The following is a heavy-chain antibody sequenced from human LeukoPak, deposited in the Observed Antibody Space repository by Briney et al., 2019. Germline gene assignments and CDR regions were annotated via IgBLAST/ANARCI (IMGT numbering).Heavy chain of an antibody. V-gene: IGHV4-59*01. CDR3: ARAPGIAVAGFNNWFDP. Sequence: SETLSLTCTVSGGSISSYYWSWIRQPPGKGLEWIGYIYYSGSTNYNPSLKSRVTISVDTSKNQFSLKLSSVTAADTAVYYCARAPGIAVAGFNNWFDPWGQGTLATVSS. D-gene: IGHD6-19*01. CDR2: IYYSGST. J-gene: IGHJ5*02. CDR1: GGSISSYY.